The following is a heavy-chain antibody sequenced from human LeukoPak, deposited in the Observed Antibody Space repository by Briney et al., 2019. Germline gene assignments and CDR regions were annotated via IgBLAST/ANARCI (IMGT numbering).Heavy chain of an antibody. J-gene: IGHJ4*02. V-gene: IGHV4-59*01. CDR1: GGSICSYY. CDR3: ARQRYSGSYRRYYFDY. Sequence: PSETLSLTCTVPGGSICSYYWSWMRQPPGTGLGWIGYIYYSGSTDYNPSLKIRINISVDTSKHQFSRKLSYVAAADTAVYSCARQRYSGSYRRYYFDYWGQGTLVTVSS. CDR2: IYYSGST. D-gene: IGHD1-26*01.